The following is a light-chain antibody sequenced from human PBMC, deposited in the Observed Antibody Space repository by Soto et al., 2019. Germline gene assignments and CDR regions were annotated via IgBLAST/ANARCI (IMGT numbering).Light chain of an antibody. CDR3: SLFTTNSTFV. CDR1: SSDVGRYNR. CDR2: EVR. Sequence: QCVLTQPPSVSGSPGQSVTISCTGTSSDVGRYNRVSWYQQPPGTAPKLLIYEVRNRPSGVPDRFSGSRSANTASLTISGLQAEDEADYYCSLFTTNSTFVFGAGTKVTVL. V-gene: IGLV2-18*01. J-gene: IGLJ1*01.